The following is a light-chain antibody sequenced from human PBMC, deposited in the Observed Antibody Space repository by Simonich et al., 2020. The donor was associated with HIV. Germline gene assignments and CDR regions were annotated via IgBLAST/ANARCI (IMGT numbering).Light chain of an antibody. Sequence: DIVMTQSPDSLAVSLGERATINCKPSQSVLYSSNNNNYLAWYQQKPGQPPKLTSYWASTRESGVPDRFSGSGSGTDFTLTISSLQAEDVAVYYCQQYYTTPWTFGQGTKVEI. CDR3: QQYYTTPWT. V-gene: IGKV4-1*01. J-gene: IGKJ1*01. CDR1: QSVLYSSNNNNY. CDR2: WAS.